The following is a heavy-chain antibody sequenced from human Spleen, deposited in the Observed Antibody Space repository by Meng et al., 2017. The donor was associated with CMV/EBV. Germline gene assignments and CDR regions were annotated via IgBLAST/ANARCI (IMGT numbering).Heavy chain of an antibody. CDR3: ARDKSFRWALVVRQLPPPYGMDV. J-gene: IGHJ6*02. D-gene: IGHD1-26*01. CDR2: IYSGGST. CDR1: GLTVSSNY. Sequence: GGSLRLSCAASGLTVSSNYMSWVRQAPGKGLEWVSVIYSGGSTYNADSVKVRFTISRDNSKNTMYLQMNSLRAEDTAVYYCARDKSFRWALVVRQLPPPYGMDVWGQGTTVTVSS. V-gene: IGHV3-66*02.